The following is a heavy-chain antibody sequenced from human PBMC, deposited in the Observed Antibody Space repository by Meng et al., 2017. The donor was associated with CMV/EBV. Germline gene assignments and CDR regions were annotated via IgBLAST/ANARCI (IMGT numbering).Heavy chain of an antibody. V-gene: IGHV3-20*04. CDR2: INWNGEST. Sequence: GGSLRLSCVASGFNFDDYGMSWVRQVSGKGLEWVSSINWNGESTGYGDSVEGRFIISRDNAKNSLYLQMNSLRAEDTALYYCARNAYSGRYDPYWGQGTLVTVSS. J-gene: IGHJ4*02. CDR1: GFNFDDYG. D-gene: IGHD1-26*01. CDR3: ARNAYSGRYDPY.